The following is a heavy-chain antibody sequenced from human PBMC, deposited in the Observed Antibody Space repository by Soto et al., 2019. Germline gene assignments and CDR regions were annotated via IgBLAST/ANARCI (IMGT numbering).Heavy chain of an antibody. CDR1: GFTFSSYG. V-gene: IGHV3-30*18. Sequence: QVQLVESGGGVVQPGKSLRLSCVASGFTFSSYGMHWVRQAPGKGLEWVALISYDGNKKYYGDSVKGRFTIFRDNSKNTLFLQMNSLRAEDTAVYFCAKDIEEVVYYYGMDVWGHGTTVTVSS. CDR3: AKDIEEVVYYYGMDV. D-gene: IGHD1-26*01. CDR2: ISYDGNKK. J-gene: IGHJ6*02.